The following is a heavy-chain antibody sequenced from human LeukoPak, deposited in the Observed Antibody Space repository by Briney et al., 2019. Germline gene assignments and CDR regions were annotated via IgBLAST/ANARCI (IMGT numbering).Heavy chain of an antibody. J-gene: IGHJ4*02. CDR2: IKEDGSEK. V-gene: IGHV3-7*01. CDR1: GFPFSSYW. Sequence: PGGSLRLSCAASGFPFSSYWMSWDRQVPGKGLEWVANIKEDGSEKYYLDSVKGRFTISRDNAKNSLYLQMNSLRAEDTALYYCASFGYWGQGTLVTVSS. CDR3: ASFGY. D-gene: IGHD2-2*03.